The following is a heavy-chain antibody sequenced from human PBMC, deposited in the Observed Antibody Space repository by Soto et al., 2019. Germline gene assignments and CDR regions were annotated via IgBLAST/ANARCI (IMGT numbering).Heavy chain of an antibody. CDR3: AKCPDSSGYYADIFDY. CDR2: ISGSGGST. D-gene: IGHD3-22*01. CDR1: GFTFSSYA. V-gene: IGHV3-23*01. J-gene: IGHJ4*02. Sequence: EVQLLESGGGLVQPGGSLRLSCAASGFTFSSYAMSWVRQAPGKGLEWDSAISGSGGSTYYEDSVKGRFTISRDNSQNTLYLQMNSLRAEDTAVYYCAKCPDSSGYYADIFDYWGQGTLVTVSS.